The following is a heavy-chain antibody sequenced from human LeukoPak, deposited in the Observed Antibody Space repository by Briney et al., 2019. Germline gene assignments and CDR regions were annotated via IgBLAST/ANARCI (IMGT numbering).Heavy chain of an antibody. D-gene: IGHD5-18*01. CDR1: GFTFSNYA. CDR3: AKVRTGSGGYTYGVDY. J-gene: IGHJ4*02. CDR2: ISGSGGST. Sequence: GGSLRLSCAASGFTFSNYAMSWVRQAPGKGLEWVSLISGSGGSTYYADSVKGRFTISRDNSKNTLSLQINSLRAEDTAVFYCAKVRTGSGGYTYGVDYWGQGTLVTVSS. V-gene: IGHV3-23*01.